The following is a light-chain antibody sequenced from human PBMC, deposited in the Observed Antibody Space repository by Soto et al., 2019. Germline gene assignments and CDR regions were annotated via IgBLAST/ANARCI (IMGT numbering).Light chain of an antibody. Sequence: EIGLTQSPGSLSLSPGERATLSCRATQSVSDRHLAWYQQKPGQAPRLLIYGASSRATGIPDRFSGSGSGTDFTLTIIRLEPEDFAVYYCQQYDSSETFGQGTKVEIK. CDR1: QSVSDRH. CDR3: QQYDSSET. CDR2: GAS. J-gene: IGKJ1*01. V-gene: IGKV3-20*01.